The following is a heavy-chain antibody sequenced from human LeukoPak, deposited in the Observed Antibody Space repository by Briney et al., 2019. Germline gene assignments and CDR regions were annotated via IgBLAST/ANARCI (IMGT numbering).Heavy chain of an antibody. V-gene: IGHV3-23*01. D-gene: IGHD6-6*01. CDR1: GFTFSSYA. J-gene: IGHJ4*02. Sequence: PGGSLRLSCAASGFTFSSYAMSWVRQAPGKGLEWVSAISGSAGSTYYADSVKGRFTISRDNSKNTLYLQMNSLRAEDTAVYYCAKDGIRSSSPGYFDYWGQGTLVTVSS. CDR3: AKDGIRSSSPGYFDY. CDR2: ISGSAGST.